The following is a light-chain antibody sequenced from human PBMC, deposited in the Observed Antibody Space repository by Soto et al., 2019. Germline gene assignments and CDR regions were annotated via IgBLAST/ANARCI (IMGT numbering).Light chain of an antibody. Sequence: EIMMTQSPATLSVTTGERATLSCRASQSVSNNLAWYQQKPGQAPRLLIYYASTRATGIPARFSGSGSGTEFTLTISSLQSEDFALYYCQQYNNWRPITFGQGTRLEIK. CDR2: YAS. CDR1: QSVSNN. J-gene: IGKJ5*01. CDR3: QQYNNWRPIT. V-gene: IGKV3-15*01.